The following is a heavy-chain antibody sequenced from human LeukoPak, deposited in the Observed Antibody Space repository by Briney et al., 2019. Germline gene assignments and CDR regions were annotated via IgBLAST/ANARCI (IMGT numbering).Heavy chain of an antibody. V-gene: IGHV3-23*01. CDR3: AGRPTGYSSGYIH. CDR1: GITFSNYA. CDR2: ISGSAHKI. D-gene: IGHD5-18*01. J-gene: IGHJ4*02. Sequence: GGSLRLSCVASGITFSNYAVSWVRQAPEKGLDWVSVISGSAHKIRYADSVKGRFTISRDNSENVVYLQMNNLRVEDTAVYYCAGRPTGYSSGYIHWGQGTLVTVSS.